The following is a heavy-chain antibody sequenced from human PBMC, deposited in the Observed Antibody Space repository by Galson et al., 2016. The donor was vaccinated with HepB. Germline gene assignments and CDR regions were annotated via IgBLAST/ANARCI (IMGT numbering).Heavy chain of an antibody. Sequence: SETLSLTCVVYGASFSGYYWSWVRQPPGKGLEWVGEINHSGSTDYNPSLKSRVTISVDTSKNQFSLRLTSVTAADTAKYYCARGGSGWYSRLAFDYWGQGTPVTVSS. CDR1: GASFSGYY. V-gene: IGHV4-34*01. D-gene: IGHD6-19*01. J-gene: IGHJ4*02. CDR2: INHSGST. CDR3: ARGGSGWYSRLAFDY.